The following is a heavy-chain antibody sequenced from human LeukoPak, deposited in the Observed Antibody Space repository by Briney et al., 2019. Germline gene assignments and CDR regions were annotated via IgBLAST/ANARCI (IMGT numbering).Heavy chain of an antibody. J-gene: IGHJ4*02. CDR1: GGSISSSSYY. D-gene: IGHD7-27*01. V-gene: IGHV4-39*07. CDR3: ARANWGSHYFDY. CDR2: INHSGST. Sequence: KPSETLSLTCTVSGGSISSSSYYWSWIRQPPGKGLEWIGEINHSGSTNYNPSLKSRVTISVDTSKNQFSLKLSSVTAADTAVYYCARANWGSHYFDYWGQGTLVTVSS.